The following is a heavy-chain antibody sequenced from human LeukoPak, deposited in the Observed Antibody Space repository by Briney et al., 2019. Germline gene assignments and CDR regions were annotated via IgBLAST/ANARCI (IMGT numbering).Heavy chain of an antibody. J-gene: IGHJ3*02. D-gene: IGHD3-9*01. CDR2: IVVGSGNT. Sequence: SVKVSCKASGYTFTSYDINWVRQARGQRLEWIGWIVVGSGNTNYAQKFQERVTITRDMSTSTAYMELSSLRSEDTAVYYCANFDWSNGAFDIWGQGTMVTVSS. CDR1: GYTFTSYD. V-gene: IGHV1-58*02. CDR3: ANFDWSNGAFDI.